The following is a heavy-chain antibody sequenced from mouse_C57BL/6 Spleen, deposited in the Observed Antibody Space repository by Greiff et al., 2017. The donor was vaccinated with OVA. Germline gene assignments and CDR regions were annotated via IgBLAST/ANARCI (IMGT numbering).Heavy chain of an antibody. D-gene: IGHD1-1*01. CDR3: ARGLLRKGFDY. CDR1: GYTFTSYW. J-gene: IGHJ2*01. CDR2: IDPSDSYT. V-gene: IGHV1-69*01. Sequence: QVHVKQPGAELVMPGASVKLSCKASGYTFTSYWMHWVKQRPGQGLEWIGEIDPSDSYTNYNQKFKGKSTLTVDKSSSTAYMQLSSLTSEDSAVYYCARGLLRKGFDYWGQGTTLTVSS.